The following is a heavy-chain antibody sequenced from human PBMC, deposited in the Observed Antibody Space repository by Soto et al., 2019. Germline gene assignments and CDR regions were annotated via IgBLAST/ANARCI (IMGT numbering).Heavy chain of an antibody. D-gene: IGHD6-13*01. Sequence: VGSLRLSCAASGFTFSSYAMSWVRQAPAKGLEWVSAISGSGGSTYYADSVKGRFTISRDNSKNTLYLQVNSLRAEDTAVYYCAKATAAAGTSSWFDPWGQGTLVTVSS. CDR2: ISGSGGST. V-gene: IGHV3-23*01. J-gene: IGHJ5*02. CDR3: AKATAAAGTSSWFDP. CDR1: GFTFSSYA.